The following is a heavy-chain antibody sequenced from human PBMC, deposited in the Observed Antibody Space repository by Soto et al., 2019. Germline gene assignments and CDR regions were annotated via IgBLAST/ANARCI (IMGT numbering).Heavy chain of an antibody. CDR1: GYTFTSYA. J-gene: IGHJ4*02. CDR2: INAGNGNT. CDR3: ARVLLEEQQLVILYDY. Sequence: ASVKVSCKASGYTFTSYAMHWVRQAPGQRLEWMGWINAGNGNTKYSQKFQGRVTITRDTSASTAYMELSSLRSEDTAVYYCARVLLEEQQLVILYDYWGQGTLVTVSS. V-gene: IGHV1-3*01. D-gene: IGHD6-13*01.